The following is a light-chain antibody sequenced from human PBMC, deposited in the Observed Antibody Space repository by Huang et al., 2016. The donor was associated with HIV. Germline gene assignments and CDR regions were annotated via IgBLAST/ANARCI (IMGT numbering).Light chain of an antibody. Sequence: ELVLTQSPGTLSLSPGERATLSCRASQSVSSSYLAWDQQKPGQAPRLLIYGASNRATGIPDRFRGSGSGTDFTLTISRLEPEDFAVYFCQQYGSSSLTFGGGTKVEIK. CDR2: GAS. J-gene: IGKJ4*01. V-gene: IGKV3-20*01. CDR1: QSVSSSY. CDR3: QQYGSSSLT.